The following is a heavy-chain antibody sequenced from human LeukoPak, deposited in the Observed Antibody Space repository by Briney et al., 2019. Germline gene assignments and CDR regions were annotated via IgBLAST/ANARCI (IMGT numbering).Heavy chain of an antibody. CDR3: ARVTEQLPDAFDI. D-gene: IGHD6-6*01. Sequence: GGSLRLSCAASGLTFSTYWMSWVRQAPGKGLEWVANIKQDGSEKYYVDSVKGRFTISRDNAKNSLYLQMNSLRAEDTAVYYCARVTEQLPDAFDIWGQGTMVTVSS. J-gene: IGHJ3*02. CDR2: IKQDGSEK. CDR1: GLTFSTYW. V-gene: IGHV3-7*04.